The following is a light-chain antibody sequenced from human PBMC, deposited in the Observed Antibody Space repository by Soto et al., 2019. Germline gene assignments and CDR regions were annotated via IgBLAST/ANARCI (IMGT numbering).Light chain of an antibody. CDR1: QSISSW. Sequence: DIQMTQSPSNLSASVGDRVTITCRASQSISSWLAWYQQKPGKAPKLLIYDASSLESGVPSRFSGSGSGTAFTLTISSLQPDDFATYYCQQYNSYSGYTFGQGTKLEIK. CDR2: DAS. CDR3: QQYNSYSGYT. V-gene: IGKV1-5*01. J-gene: IGKJ2*01.